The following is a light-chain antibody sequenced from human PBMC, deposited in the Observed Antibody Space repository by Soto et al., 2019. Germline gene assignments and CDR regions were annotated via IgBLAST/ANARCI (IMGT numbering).Light chain of an antibody. CDR3: QQRGT. V-gene: IGKV3-15*01. CDR1: QSVSRY. J-gene: IGKJ4*01. CDR2: GAS. Sequence: EIVMTQSPATLSVSPGEGATLSCRASQSVSRYLAWYQQKPGQAPRLLIYGASTRATGIPARFSGSGSGTHFTLTISSLEPEDFAVYYCQQRGTFGGGTKVDIK.